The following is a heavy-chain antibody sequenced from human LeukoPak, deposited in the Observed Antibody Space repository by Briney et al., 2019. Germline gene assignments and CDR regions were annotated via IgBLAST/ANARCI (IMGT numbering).Heavy chain of an antibody. Sequence: SETLPLTCTVSGGSISSGSYYWSWIRQPAGKGLEWIGRIYTSGSTNYNPSLKSRVTISVDTSKNQFSLKLSSVTAADTAVYYCARVGHYYDSSGYYVNWFDPWGQGTLVTVSS. CDR3: ARVGHYYDSSGYYVNWFDP. J-gene: IGHJ5*02. D-gene: IGHD3-22*01. V-gene: IGHV4-61*02. CDR1: GGSISSGSYY. CDR2: IYTSGST.